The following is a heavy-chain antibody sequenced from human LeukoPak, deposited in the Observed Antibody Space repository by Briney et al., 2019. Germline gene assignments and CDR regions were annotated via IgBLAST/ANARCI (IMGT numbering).Heavy chain of an antibody. Sequence: GGSLRLSCAASGFTFSSYSMNWVRQAPGKGLEWVSSISSSSSYIYYADSVKGRFTISRGNAKNSVYLQMNSLRVEDTAVYCASAAGWEFGYWGQGTLVTVSS. CDR1: GFTFSSYS. D-gene: IGHD1-26*01. CDR3: SAAGWEFGY. J-gene: IGHJ4*02. V-gene: IGHV3-21*01. CDR2: ISSSSSYI.